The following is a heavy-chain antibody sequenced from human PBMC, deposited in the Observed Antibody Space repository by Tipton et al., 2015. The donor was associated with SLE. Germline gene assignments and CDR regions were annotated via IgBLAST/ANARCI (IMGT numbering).Heavy chain of an antibody. J-gene: IGHJ6*03. V-gene: IGHV4-4*07. CDR1: GGSISNYY. CDR3: AYGPSDFWSGYNYYMDV. D-gene: IGHD3-3*01. Sequence: TLSLTCTVSGGSISNYYWSWIRQPAGKGLEWIGRIYTSGSTTYNPSLKSRVTMSVDTSKNQFSLKLSSVTAADTAVYYCAYGPSDFWSGYNYYMDVWGKGTTVTVSS. CDR2: IYTSGST.